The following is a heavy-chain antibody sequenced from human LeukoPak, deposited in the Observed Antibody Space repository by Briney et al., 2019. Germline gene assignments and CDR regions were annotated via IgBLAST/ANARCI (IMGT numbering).Heavy chain of an antibody. D-gene: IGHD3-10*01. CDR2: IIPIFGTA. V-gene: IGHV1-69*05. CDR1: GYTFTSYA. CDR3: AVSLGLLWFGELLS. J-gene: IGHJ4*02. Sequence: GASVKVSCKASGYTFTSYAMHWVRQAPGQGLEWMGGIIPIFGTANYAQKFQGRVTITTDESTSTAYMELSSLRSEDTAVYYCAVSLGLLWFGELLSWGQGTLVSVSS.